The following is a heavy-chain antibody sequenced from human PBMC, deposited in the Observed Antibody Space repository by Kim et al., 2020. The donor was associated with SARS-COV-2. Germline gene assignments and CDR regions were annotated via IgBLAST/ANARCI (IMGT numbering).Heavy chain of an antibody. V-gene: IGHV1-18*01. D-gene: IGHD5-12*01. Sequence: SQKLKGRATMTKDTSTGTAYMALRSLRSDDTAVYYCARDDEQSGYDYDYWGQGTLVTVSS. CDR3: ARDDEQSGYDYDY. J-gene: IGHJ4*02.